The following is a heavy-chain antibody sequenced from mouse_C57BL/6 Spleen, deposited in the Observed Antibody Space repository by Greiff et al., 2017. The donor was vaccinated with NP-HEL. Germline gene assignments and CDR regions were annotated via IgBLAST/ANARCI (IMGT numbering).Heavy chain of an antibody. CDR3: VRSPYDYDGVPYAMDY. J-gene: IGHJ4*01. D-gene: IGHD2-4*01. CDR2: INPSSGYT. V-gene: IGHV1-7*01. Sequence: QVQLQQSGAELAKPGASVKLSCKASGYTFTSYRMHWVKQRPGQGLEWIGYINPSSGYTKYNQKFKDKATLTADKSSSTAYMQLSSLTYEDSAVYYCVRSPYDYDGVPYAMDYWGQGTSVTVSS. CDR1: GYTFTSYR.